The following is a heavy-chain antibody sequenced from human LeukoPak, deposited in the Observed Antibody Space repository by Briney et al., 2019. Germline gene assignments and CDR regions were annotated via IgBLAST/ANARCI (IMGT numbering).Heavy chain of an antibody. Sequence: GASVKVSCKASGYTFTSNVITWVRQAPGQGLEWMGWINVYNGNTNYAQKLQGRVTMTTDTSTSTAYMELRSLRSDDTAVYYCARGLTMTEFDYWGQGTLVTVSS. CDR2: INVYNGNT. J-gene: IGHJ4*02. CDR3: ARGLTMTEFDY. D-gene: IGHD4/OR15-4a*01. CDR1: GYTFTSNV. V-gene: IGHV1-18*01.